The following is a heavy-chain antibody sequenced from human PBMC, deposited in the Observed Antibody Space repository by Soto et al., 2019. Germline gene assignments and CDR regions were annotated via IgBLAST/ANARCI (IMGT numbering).Heavy chain of an antibody. CDR1: GFIFSEST. J-gene: IGHJ4*02. CDR3: VKQAHGLDGVAFDY. CDR2: VSTSGRST. Sequence: GGSLRLSCSASGFIFSESTIYWVRQVPGKGLEAISAVSTSGRSTYYADSVKDRFTISRDNSKNTQFLQMGSLRPEDTAIYYCVKQAHGLDGVAFDYWGQGTQVTVSS. V-gene: IGHV3-64D*06. D-gene: IGHD2-15*01.